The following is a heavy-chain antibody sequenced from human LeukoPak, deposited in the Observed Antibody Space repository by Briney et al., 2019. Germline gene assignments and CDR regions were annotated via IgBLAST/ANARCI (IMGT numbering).Heavy chain of an antibody. D-gene: IGHD3-22*01. CDR2: ISASGDST. Sequence: GGSLRLSCAASGVTFSTYPMNWVRQAPGKGLEWVSSISASGDSTYNADSVKGRFTISRDNSKNTLYLQIDSLRAEDTALYYCARATYYDGSDGHDDTYYFDYWGQGTLVAVSS. V-gene: IGHV3-23*01. CDR3: ARATYYDGSDGHDDTYYFDY. J-gene: IGHJ4*02. CDR1: GVTFSTYP.